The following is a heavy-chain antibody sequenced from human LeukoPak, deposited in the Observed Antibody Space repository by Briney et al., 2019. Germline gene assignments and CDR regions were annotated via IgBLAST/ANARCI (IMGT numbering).Heavy chain of an antibody. J-gene: IGHJ4*02. CDR2: ISSSGSTI. Sequence: KPGGSLRLSCAASGFTFSDYYMSWIRQAPGKGLEWVSYISSSGSTIYYADSVKGRFTISRDNAKNSLYLQMNSLRAEDMAVYYFARPYYYDSSGYYTPDYWGQGTLVTVSS. CDR3: ARPYYYDSSGYYTPDY. CDR1: GFTFSDYY. V-gene: IGHV3-11*01. D-gene: IGHD3-22*01.